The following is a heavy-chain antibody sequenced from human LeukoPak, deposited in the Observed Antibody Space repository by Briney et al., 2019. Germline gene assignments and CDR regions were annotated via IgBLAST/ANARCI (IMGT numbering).Heavy chain of an antibody. CDR3: TRQLIDY. CDR2: VRSRASDYAT. J-gene: IGHJ4*02. V-gene: IGHV3-73*01. Sequence: GGSLRLSCAASGFSFSDAAIHWVRQASGKGLEWVGRVRSRASDYATAYAASVKGRFTISRDESKNTAYLQMNSLRIEDTAVYYCTRQLIDYWGQGTLVTVSS. CDR1: GFSFSDAA.